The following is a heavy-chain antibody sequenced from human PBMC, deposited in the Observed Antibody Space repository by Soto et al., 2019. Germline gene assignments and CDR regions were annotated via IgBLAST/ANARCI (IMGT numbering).Heavy chain of an antibody. Sequence: SETLSLTCTVSGGSISSSSYYWGWTRQPPGKGLEWIGSIYYSGSTYYNPSLKSRVTISVDTSKNQFSLKLSSVTAADTAVYYCARRSLRQFEPIDYWGQGTLVTVSS. V-gene: IGHV4-39*01. J-gene: IGHJ4*02. CDR3: ARRSLRQFEPIDY. D-gene: IGHD1-26*01. CDR1: GGSISSSSYY. CDR2: IYYSGST.